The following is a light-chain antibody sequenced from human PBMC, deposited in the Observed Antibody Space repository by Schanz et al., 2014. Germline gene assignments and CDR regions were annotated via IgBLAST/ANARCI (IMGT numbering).Light chain of an antibody. J-gene: IGKJ1*01. V-gene: IGKV4-1*01. CDR3: QQYFSTPWT. CDR1: QSVLSRSNSKYY. Sequence: DIVMTQSPDSLAVSLGERATINCKSSQSVLSRSNSKYYLAWYQQKPGQPPKLLFSWASTRESGVPDRFSGSGSGTDFTLTISNLQAEDVAVYYCQQYFSTPWTFGQGTKVEL. CDR2: WAS.